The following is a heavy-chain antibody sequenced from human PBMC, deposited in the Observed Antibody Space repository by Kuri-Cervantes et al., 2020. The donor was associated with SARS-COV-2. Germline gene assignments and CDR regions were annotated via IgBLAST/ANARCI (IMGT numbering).Heavy chain of an antibody. CDR1: GFTFSSYA. J-gene: IGHJ5*02. CDR3: AKDILGSSSSGEYNWFDP. Sequence: GESLKISCAASGFTFSSYAMSWVRQAPGKGLEWVSAISGSGGSTYYADSVKGRFTISRDNSKNTLYLQMNSLRAEDTALYYCAKDILGSSSSGEYNWFDPWGQGTLVTVSS. V-gene: IGHV3-23*01. CDR2: ISGSGGST. D-gene: IGHD6-6*01.